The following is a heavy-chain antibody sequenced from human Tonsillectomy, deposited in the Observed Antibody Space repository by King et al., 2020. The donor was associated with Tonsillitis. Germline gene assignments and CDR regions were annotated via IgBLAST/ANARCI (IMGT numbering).Heavy chain of an antibody. CDR2: INVGNENT. V-gene: IGHV1-3*01. D-gene: IGHD2-21*01. CDR3: ARASSNSIREPFDI. Sequence: QLVQSGAEVKKPGASVKVSCKASGYIFTNFAMHWVRQAPGQRLEWLGWINVGNENTKYSQKFQGRVTIARDTSSTSVYMKLSSLRSEDTALYYCARASSNSIREPFDIWGQGTMVTVSS. J-gene: IGHJ3*02. CDR1: GYIFTNFA.